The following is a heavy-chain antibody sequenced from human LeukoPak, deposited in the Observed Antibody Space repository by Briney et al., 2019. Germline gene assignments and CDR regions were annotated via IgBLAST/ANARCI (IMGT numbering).Heavy chain of an antibody. J-gene: IGHJ4*01. D-gene: IGHD6-13*01. CDR1: GGSFSGYY. V-gene: IGHV4-39*01. CDR2: IYYSGST. CDR3: ASDKGYSNNYFDY. Sequence: PPETLSLTCAVYGGSFSGYYWAWIRQPPGKGLEWIASIYYSGSTYYNSSLKSRVTISVDTSRNQFSLKLSSVTAADTALYYCASDKGYSNNYFDYWGQGTLVTVSS.